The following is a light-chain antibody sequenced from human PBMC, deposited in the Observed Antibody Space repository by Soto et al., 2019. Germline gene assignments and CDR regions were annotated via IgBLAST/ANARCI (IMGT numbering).Light chain of an antibody. V-gene: IGKV1-5*03. J-gene: IGKJ4*01. CDR1: QSISPW. Sequence: DIQMTQSPSTLSASVGDSVTITCRASQSISPWLAWYQQKPGKAPTLLIYKASSLEGGVPSRFSGSGSGPDFNITISSLQPDDFATYSCQQYTTYPLTFGGGTTVEIK. CDR2: KAS. CDR3: QQYTTYPLT.